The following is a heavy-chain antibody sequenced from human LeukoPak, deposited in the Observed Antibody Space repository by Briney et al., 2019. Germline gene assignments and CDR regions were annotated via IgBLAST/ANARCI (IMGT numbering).Heavy chain of an antibody. V-gene: IGHV3-7*01. D-gene: IGHD3-10*01. CDR3: AIWASGNY. CDR1: GFTLNRSW. J-gene: IGHJ4*02. CDR2: MDPSGSEK. Sequence: QSGGSPRLSCAASGFTLNRSWMNWVRQAPGKGLEWVANMDPSGSEKRYVDSVKGRFTISKDNPGTSLYLDMNSLRADDTAIYYCAIWASGNYWRQGTLVTVSS.